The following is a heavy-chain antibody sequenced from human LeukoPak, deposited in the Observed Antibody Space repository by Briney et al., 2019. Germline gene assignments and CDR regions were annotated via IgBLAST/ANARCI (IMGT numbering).Heavy chain of an antibody. CDR3: ARGPEAGGDY. V-gene: IGHV3-11*04. Sequence: GGSLRLSCAASGFTFSDYYMSWIRQAPGKGLEWLSYISTTGRTIYYADSVKGRFTISRDNAKNSLYLQMNSLRVEDTAVYYCARGPEAGGDYWGQGTLVTVSS. D-gene: IGHD1-14*01. J-gene: IGHJ4*02. CDR2: ISTTGRTI. CDR1: GFTFSDYY.